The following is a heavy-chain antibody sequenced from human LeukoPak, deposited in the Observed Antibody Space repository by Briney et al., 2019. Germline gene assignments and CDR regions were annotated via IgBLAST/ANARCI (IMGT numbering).Heavy chain of an antibody. V-gene: IGHV1-69*13. CDR1: GGTFSSYA. CDR2: IIPIFGTA. J-gene: IGHJ5*02. Sequence: ASVKVSCKASGGTFSSYAISWVRQAPGQGLEWMGGIIPIFGTANYAQKFQGRVTITADESTSTAYMELSSLRSEDTAVYYCAGYCSSTSCPNWFDPWGQGTLVTVSS. CDR3: AGYCSSTSCPNWFDP. D-gene: IGHD2-2*01.